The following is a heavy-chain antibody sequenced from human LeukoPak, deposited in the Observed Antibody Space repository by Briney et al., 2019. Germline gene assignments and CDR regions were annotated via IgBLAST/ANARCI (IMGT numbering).Heavy chain of an antibody. CDR2: IYYSGST. CDR3: AREGYDSSYYYYLDY. D-gene: IGHD3-22*01. J-gene: IGHJ4*02. CDR1: GGSISSGDYY. V-gene: IGHV4-31*03. Sequence: PSETLSLTCTVSGGSISSGDYYWSWIRQHPGKGLEWIGNIYYSGSTYYNPSLKSRVTISVDPSKSQFSLKLSSVTAADTAVYYCAREGYDSSYYYYLDYWGQGTLVTVSS.